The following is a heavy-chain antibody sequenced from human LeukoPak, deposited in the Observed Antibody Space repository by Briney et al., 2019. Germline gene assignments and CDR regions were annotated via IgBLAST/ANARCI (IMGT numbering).Heavy chain of an antibody. CDR3: ARGLGGYEYVWGSYRTQYYYYMDV. CDR1: GYTFTSYY. D-gene: IGHD3-16*02. CDR2: INPSGGST. J-gene: IGHJ6*03. V-gene: IGHV1-46*01. Sequence: GASVKVSCKASGYTFTSYYMHWVRQAPGQGLEWMGIINPSGGSTSYAQKFQGRVTMTRDMSTSTVYMELSSLRSEDTAVYYCARGLGGYEYVWGSYRTQYYYYMDVWGKGTTVTVSS.